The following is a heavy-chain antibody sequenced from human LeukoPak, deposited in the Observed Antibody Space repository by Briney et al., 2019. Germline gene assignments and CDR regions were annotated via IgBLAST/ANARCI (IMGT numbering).Heavy chain of an antibody. Sequence: TGGSLRLSCAGSGFTFSSYWMSWVRQAPGKGLEWVANIKQDGSEKDYVDSVKGRFSISRDNAKNSLSLQMNSLRAEDTAVYYCARVICSNDNCYRYYFDYWGQGILVTVSS. CDR2: IKQDGSEK. V-gene: IGHV3-7*01. J-gene: IGHJ4*02. D-gene: IGHD2-2*01. CDR1: GFTFSSYW. CDR3: ARVICSNDNCYRYYFDY.